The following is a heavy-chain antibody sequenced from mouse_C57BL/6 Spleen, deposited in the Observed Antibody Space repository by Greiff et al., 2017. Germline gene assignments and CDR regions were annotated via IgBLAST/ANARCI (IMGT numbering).Heavy chain of an antibody. CDR1: GFTFSSYA. D-gene: IGHD1-1*01. CDR3: ARDGYGSWFAY. V-gene: IGHV5-4*01. Sequence: EVQRVESGGGLVKPGGSLKLSCAASGFTFSSYAMSWVRQTPEKRLEWVATISDGGSYTYYPDNVKGRFTISRDNAKNNLYLQMSHLKSEDTAMYYCARDGYGSWFAYWGQGTLVTVSA. CDR2: ISDGGSYT. J-gene: IGHJ3*01.